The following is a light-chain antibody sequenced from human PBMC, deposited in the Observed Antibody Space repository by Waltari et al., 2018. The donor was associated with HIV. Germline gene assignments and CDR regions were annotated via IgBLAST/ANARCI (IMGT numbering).Light chain of an antibody. CDR2: KDS. CDR3: QSADPVV. Sequence: SYELTQPPSVSVSPGQTARITCSGDTLPKQYAYWYQQKPGQAPVLVIYKDSGRPSGIPERFSGSSSGTTVTLTISGVQAEDEADYYCQSADPVVFGGGTKLTVL. V-gene: IGLV3-25*03. CDR1: TLPKQY. J-gene: IGLJ2*01.